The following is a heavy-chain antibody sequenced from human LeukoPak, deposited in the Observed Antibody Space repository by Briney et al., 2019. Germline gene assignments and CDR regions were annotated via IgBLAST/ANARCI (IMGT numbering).Heavy chain of an antibody. CDR2: MNPNSGNT. CDR1: GYTFTRYD. J-gene: IGHJ4*02. Sequence: ASVKVSCKASGYTFTRYDINWVRQATGQGLEWMGWMNPNSGNTGYAQKFQGRVTMTRNTSISTAYMELSSPRSEDTAVYYCARAITGTHHTGDCWGQGTLVTVSS. CDR3: ARAITGTHHTGDC. D-gene: IGHD1-20*01. V-gene: IGHV1-8*01.